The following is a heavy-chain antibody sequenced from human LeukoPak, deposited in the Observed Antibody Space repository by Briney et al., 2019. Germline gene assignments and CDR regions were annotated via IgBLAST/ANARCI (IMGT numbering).Heavy chain of an antibody. CDR2: IYYSGST. Sequence: SETLSLTCTVSGGSINSYYWSWIRQPPGKGLEWIGYIYYSGSTNYNPSLKSRVTISVDTSKNQFSLKLSSVAAADTAVYYCARSSIAAARMDVWGQGTTVTVSS. D-gene: IGHD6-13*01. V-gene: IGHV4-59*01. CDR1: GGSINSYY. CDR3: ARSSIAAARMDV. J-gene: IGHJ6*02.